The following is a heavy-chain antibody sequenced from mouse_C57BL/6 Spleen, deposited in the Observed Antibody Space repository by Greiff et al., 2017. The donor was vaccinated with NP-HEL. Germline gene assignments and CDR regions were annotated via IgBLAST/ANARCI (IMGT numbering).Heavy chain of an antibody. CDR2: IYPGDGDT. CDR3: ARGVSGYLYYAMDY. CDR1: GYAFSSYW. J-gene: IGHJ4*01. D-gene: IGHD3-2*02. V-gene: IGHV1-80*01. Sequence: QVQLKQSGAELVKPGASVKISCKASGYAFSSYWMNWVKQRPGKGLEWIGQIYPGDGDTNYNGKFKGKATLTADKSSSPAYMQLSSLTSEDSAVYFWARGVSGYLYYAMDYWGQGTSVTVSS.